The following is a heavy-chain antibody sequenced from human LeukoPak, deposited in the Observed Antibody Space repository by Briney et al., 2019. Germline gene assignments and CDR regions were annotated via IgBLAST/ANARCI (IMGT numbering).Heavy chain of an antibody. D-gene: IGHD2-21*02. Sequence: PSQTLSLTCTVSGGSISSGGYYWSWIRQPPGKGLEWIGYIYYSGNTYYNPSLKSRVTISVDTSKNQYSLKLSSVTAAYTAVYYCARMVVVTAITSESQLYYFDYWGQGTLVTVSS. J-gene: IGHJ4*02. CDR1: GGSISSGGYY. CDR2: IYYSGNT. V-gene: IGHV4-31*03. CDR3: ARMVVVTAITSESQLYYFDY.